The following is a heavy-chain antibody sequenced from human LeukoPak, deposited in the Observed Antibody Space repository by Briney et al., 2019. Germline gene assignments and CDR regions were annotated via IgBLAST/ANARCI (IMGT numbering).Heavy chain of an antibody. CDR3: ARDLNREDFDY. J-gene: IGHJ4*02. CDR2: IWLDGSAE. CDR1: GFNFNIYS. D-gene: IGHD1-14*01. V-gene: IGHV3-33*08. Sequence: PGGSLRLSCAASGFNFNIYSMNWVRQAPGKGLEWVAIIWLDGSAEYYGDSVKGRFTVSRDNSKNTLYLQMDNLRVEDTAVYYCARDLNREDFDYWGQGTLVAVPS.